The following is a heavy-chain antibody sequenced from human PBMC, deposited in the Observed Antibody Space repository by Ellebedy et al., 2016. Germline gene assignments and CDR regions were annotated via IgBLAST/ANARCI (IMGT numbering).Heavy chain of an antibody. D-gene: IGHD3-10*01. CDR2: INHSGST. CDR3: ARGDGSGSLIDY. J-gene: IGHJ4*02. Sequence: GSLRLXXAVYGGSFSGYYWSWIRQPPGKGLEWIGEINHSGSTNYNPSLKSRVTISVDTSKNQFSLKLSSVTAADTAVYYCARGDGSGSLIDYWGQGTLVTVSS. V-gene: IGHV4-34*01. CDR1: GGSFSGYY.